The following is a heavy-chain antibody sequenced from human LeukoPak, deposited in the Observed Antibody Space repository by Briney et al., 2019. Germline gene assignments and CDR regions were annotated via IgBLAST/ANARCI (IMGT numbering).Heavy chain of an antibody. Sequence: GESLKISCKVSGYSFTMYWIAWVRQMPGKGLEWMGIINPRDSETRNNPSFQGQVTISVDKSINTAYLHWSSLKASDTAIYYCARHEGNGEYSDCWGQGTLVTVSS. CDR2: INPRDSET. D-gene: IGHD4-17*01. CDR3: ARHEGNGEYSDC. CDR1: GYSFTMYW. J-gene: IGHJ4*02. V-gene: IGHV5-51*01.